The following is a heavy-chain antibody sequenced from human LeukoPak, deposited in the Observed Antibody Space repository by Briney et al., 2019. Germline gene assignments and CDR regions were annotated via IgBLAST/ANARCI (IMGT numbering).Heavy chain of an antibody. V-gene: IGHV1-2*02. CDR2: INPNSGGT. J-gene: IGHJ6*02. Sequence: KPGASVKVSCKASGYTFTGYYMHWVRQAHGQGLEWIGCINPNSGGTNYAQKFQGRVTMTRDTSISTAYMELSRLRSDDTAVYYCANGPRDLYYYGSGYYYGMDVWGQGTTVTVSS. D-gene: IGHD3-10*01. CDR3: ANGPRDLYYYGSGYYYGMDV. CDR1: GYTFTGYY.